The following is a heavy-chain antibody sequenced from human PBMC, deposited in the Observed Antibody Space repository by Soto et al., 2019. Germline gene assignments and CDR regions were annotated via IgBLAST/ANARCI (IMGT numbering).Heavy chain of an antibody. CDR2: ISYDGSNK. J-gene: IGHJ6*02. CDR3: ARELYDFWSGYYTYYYGMDV. D-gene: IGHD3-3*01. CDR1: GFTFSSYA. Sequence: PGGSLRLSCAASGFTFSSYAMRWVRQAPGKGLEWVAVISYDGSNKYYADSVKGRFTISRDNSKNTLYLQMNSLRAEDTAVYYCARELYDFWSGYYTYYYGMDVWGQGTTVTVSS. V-gene: IGHV3-30-3*01.